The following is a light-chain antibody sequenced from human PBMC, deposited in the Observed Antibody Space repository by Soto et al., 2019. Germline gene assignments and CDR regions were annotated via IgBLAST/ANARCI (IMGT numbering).Light chain of an antibody. Sequence: DGHMSQSPSSLSASVGDRVTITCRASQSIRNDLGWYQQKPGQAPKRLIYDASSLETGVPSRFSGSGSGTDFTFTISSLEPEDFAAYYCQQYDNRPITFGQGTKVEIK. CDR1: QSIRND. J-gene: IGKJ1*01. CDR2: DAS. V-gene: IGKV1-33*01. CDR3: QQYDNRPIT.